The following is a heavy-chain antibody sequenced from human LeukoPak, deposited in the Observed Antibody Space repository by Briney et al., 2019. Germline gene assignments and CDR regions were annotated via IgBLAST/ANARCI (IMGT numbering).Heavy chain of an antibody. Sequence: SETLSLTCAVYSGSFSTYYWSWIRQPPGKGLEWIAYMFYGGSTNYNPSLKSRVTISIDTSKNQFSLRLSSVTAADTAVYYCARAQYDFWSGYYSNWGQGTLVTVSS. CDR2: MFYGGST. V-gene: IGHV4-59*01. D-gene: IGHD3/OR15-3a*01. CDR3: ARAQYDFWSGYYSN. CDR1: SGSFSTYY. J-gene: IGHJ4*02.